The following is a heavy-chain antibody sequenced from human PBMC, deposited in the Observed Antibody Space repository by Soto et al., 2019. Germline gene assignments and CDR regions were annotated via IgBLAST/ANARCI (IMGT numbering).Heavy chain of an antibody. CDR1: GYTFTSYG. Sequence: QVQLVQSGAEVKKPGASVKVPCKASGYTFTSYGISWVRQAPGQGLEWMGWISAYNGNKKYAQKLQGRVSMTTDTSTSTGYMELRSLRSDDTAVYYCARDVGQQLFDYWGQGTLVTVSS. CDR3: ARDVGQQLFDY. V-gene: IGHV1-18*01. D-gene: IGHD6-13*01. CDR2: ISAYNGNK. J-gene: IGHJ4*02.